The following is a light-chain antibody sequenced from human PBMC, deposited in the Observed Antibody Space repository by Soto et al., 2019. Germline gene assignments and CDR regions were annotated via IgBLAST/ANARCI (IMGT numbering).Light chain of an antibody. V-gene: IGLV2-14*01. CDR1: SSDVGAYNF. Sequence: QSVLTQPASVSGSPGQSITISCTGSSSDVGAYNFVSWYQHHPGKAPKLILYEVTTRPSGVSSRFSGSKSGNTASLTISGLQADDEANYYCSSYTSTNTPYVFGTETKLTVL. CDR2: EVT. CDR3: SSYTSTNTPYV. J-gene: IGLJ1*01.